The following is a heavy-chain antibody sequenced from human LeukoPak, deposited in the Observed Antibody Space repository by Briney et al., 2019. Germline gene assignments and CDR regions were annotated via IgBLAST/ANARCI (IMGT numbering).Heavy chain of an antibody. J-gene: IGHJ4*02. CDR1: GFTFSDYY. Sequence: PGRSLRLSCASSGFTFSDYYMSWIRQAPGKGLEWVSHISGSSTYTNYADSVKGRFTISRDNANNSLYLQMNSLTAEDTAVFYCARVGSRGYYFDYWGQGTLVSVSS. D-gene: IGHD1-26*01. CDR3: ARVGSRGYYFDY. V-gene: IGHV3-11*06. CDR2: ISGSSTYT.